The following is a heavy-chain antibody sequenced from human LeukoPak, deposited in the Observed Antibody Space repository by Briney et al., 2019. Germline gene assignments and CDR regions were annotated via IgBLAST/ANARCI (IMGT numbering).Heavy chain of an antibody. CDR3: ARVDTVMAYYFDL. V-gene: IGHV3-53*04. J-gene: IGHJ4*02. Sequence: GGSLRLSCAASGFTVSTNCMTWVRQAPGKGLEWVSTIYSGGTTYYADSVMGRFTISRHNSRNTLYLQMSSLRAEDTAVYYCARVDTVMAYYFDLWGQGTLITVSS. CDR2: IYSGGTT. CDR1: GFTVSTNC. D-gene: IGHD5-18*01.